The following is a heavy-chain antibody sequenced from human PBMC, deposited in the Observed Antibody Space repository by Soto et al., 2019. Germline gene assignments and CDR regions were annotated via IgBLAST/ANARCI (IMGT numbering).Heavy chain of an antibody. CDR3: AGYDFWSGYYNYYYYYGMDV. CDR1: GGSFSGYY. D-gene: IGHD3-3*01. Sequence: SETLSLTCAVYGGSFSGYYWSWIRQPPGKGLEWIGEINHSGSTNYNPSLKSRVTISVDTSKNQFSLKLSSVTAADTAVYYCAGYDFWSGYYNYYYYYGMDVWGQGTTVTAP. CDR2: INHSGST. V-gene: IGHV4-34*01. J-gene: IGHJ6*02.